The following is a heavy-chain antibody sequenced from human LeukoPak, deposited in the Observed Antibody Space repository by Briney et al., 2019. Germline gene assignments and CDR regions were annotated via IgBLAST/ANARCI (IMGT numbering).Heavy chain of an antibody. D-gene: IGHD2-21*01. V-gene: IGHV4-59*08. CDR1: GGSISRYY. Sequence: SETLSLTCTVSGGSISRYYWSWIRQPPGKGLEWIGYIDDSGSTNYNPSLKSRVTISVATSKNQFSLKLISESAADTAVYYCARHGGAYSFDYWGQGTLVTVSS. CDR3: ARHGGAYSFDY. J-gene: IGHJ4*02. CDR2: IDDSGST.